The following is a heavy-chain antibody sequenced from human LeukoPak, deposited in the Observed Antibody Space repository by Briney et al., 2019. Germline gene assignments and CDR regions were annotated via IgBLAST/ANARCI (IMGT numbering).Heavy chain of an antibody. J-gene: IGHJ4*02. Sequence: GGSLRLSCAASGVMFPSYWMTWVRQAPGQGLEWVANIKQDGSEKYYVDSVKGRFTISRDNAKNSVYLQMNSLRAEDTAVYYCARRHHFGFLDSWGQGTLVTVSS. CDR3: ARRHHFGFLDS. V-gene: IGHV3-7*04. D-gene: IGHD3-10*01. CDR2: IKQDGSEK. CDR1: GVMFPSYW.